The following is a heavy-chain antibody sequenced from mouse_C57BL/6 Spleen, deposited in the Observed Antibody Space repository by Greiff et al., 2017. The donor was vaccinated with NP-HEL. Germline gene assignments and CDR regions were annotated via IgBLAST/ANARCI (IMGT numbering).Heavy chain of an antibody. J-gene: IGHJ4*01. V-gene: IGHV1-53*01. D-gene: IGHD1-1*01. CDR2: INPSNGGT. CDR1: GYTFTSYW. CDR3: ARSATVDAMDY. Sequence: QVQLQQPGTELVKPGASVKLSCKASGYTFTSYWMHWVKQRPGQGLEWIGNINPSNGGTNYNEKFKSKATLTVDKSSSTAYMPLSSLTSEDSTVSYGARSATVDAMDYWGQGTSVTVSS.